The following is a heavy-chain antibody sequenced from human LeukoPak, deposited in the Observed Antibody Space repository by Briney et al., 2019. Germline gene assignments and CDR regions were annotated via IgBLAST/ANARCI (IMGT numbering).Heavy chain of an antibody. CDR2: ISSSGSTM. CDR3: AKCPNYDFWSGDGDWFDP. Sequence: GGSLRLSCAASGFTFSDYYMSWIRQAPGKGLEWVSYISSSGSTMYYADSVKGRFTISRDNAKNPLYLQMNSLRAEDTAVYYCAKCPNYDFWSGDGDWFDPWGQGTLVTVSS. V-gene: IGHV3-11*01. J-gene: IGHJ5*02. CDR1: GFTFSDYY. D-gene: IGHD3-3*01.